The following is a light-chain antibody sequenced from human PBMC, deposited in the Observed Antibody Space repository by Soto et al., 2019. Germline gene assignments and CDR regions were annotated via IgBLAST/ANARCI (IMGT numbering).Light chain of an antibody. CDR3: QQYGSSPYT. V-gene: IGKV3-20*01. CDR2: AAS. Sequence: EIVLTQSPGTLSLSPGERATLSCRASQSVSSSYLAWYQQKPGQAPRLLISAASSTATGIPDRFSGSGSGTDFTLTISRLEPEDFAMYYCQQYGSSPYTFGQGTKLEIK. J-gene: IGKJ2*01. CDR1: QSVSSSY.